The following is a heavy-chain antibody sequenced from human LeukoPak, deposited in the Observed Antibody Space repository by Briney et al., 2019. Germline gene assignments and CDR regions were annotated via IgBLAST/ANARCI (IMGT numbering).Heavy chain of an antibody. Sequence: GGSLRLSCAASGFTFSTYWMTWARQAPGKGLEWVGNIKQDGSEKNYVDSVKGRFTISRDNAKNSLYLQMNSLRAEDTAVYYCARDRGNSGYDVHDYWGQGTLVTVSS. CDR2: IKQDGSEK. V-gene: IGHV3-7*03. CDR3: ARDRGNSGYDVHDY. CDR1: GFTFSTYW. J-gene: IGHJ4*02. D-gene: IGHD5-12*01.